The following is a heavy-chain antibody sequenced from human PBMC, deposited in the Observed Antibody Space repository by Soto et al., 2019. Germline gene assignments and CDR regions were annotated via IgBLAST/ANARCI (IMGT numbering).Heavy chain of an antibody. Sequence: GGSLRLSCAASGFTFSSYGMHWVRQAPGKGLEWVAVIWYDGSNKYYADSVKGRFTISRDNSKNTLYLQMNSLRAEETAVYYCAREGAEVVAASTPAQAFDYWGQGTLVTVSS. V-gene: IGHV3-33*01. J-gene: IGHJ4*02. CDR1: GFTFSSYG. CDR2: IWYDGSNK. CDR3: AREGAEVVAASTPAQAFDY. D-gene: IGHD2-15*01.